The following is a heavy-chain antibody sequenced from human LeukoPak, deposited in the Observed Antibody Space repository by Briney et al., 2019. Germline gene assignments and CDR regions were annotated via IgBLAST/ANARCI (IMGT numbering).Heavy chain of an antibody. J-gene: IGHJ4*02. D-gene: IGHD3-10*01. CDR2: IYYSGNT. Sequence: SETLSLTCTVSGGSISRSSYYWGWIRQPPGKGLEWIGTIYYSGNTYYNPSLKSRVTISVDTSKNQFPLKLSSVTAADTAVYYCARGRGVVRGVIPQGYFDYWGQGTLVPVYS. CDR3: ARGRGVVRGVIPQGYFDY. CDR1: GGSISRSSYY. V-gene: IGHV4-39*01.